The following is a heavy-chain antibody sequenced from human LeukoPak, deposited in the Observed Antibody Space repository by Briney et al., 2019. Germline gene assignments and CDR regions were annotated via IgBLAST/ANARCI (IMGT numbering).Heavy chain of an antibody. J-gene: IGHJ6*02. CDR1: GGSISSYY. D-gene: IGHD2-21*02. CDR3: ARALADCGGDCYSSFYYYYGMDV. CDR2: IYYSGST. V-gene: IGHV4-59*01. Sequence: PSETLSLTCTVSGGSISSYYWSWIRQPPGKGLEWIGYIYYSGSTNYNPSLKSRVTISVDTSKNQFSPKLSSVTATDTAVYYCARALADCGGDCYSSFYYYYGMDVWGQGTTVTVSS.